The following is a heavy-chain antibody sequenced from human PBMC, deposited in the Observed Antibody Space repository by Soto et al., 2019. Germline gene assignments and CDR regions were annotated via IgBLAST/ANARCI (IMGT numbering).Heavy chain of an antibody. J-gene: IGHJ4*02. V-gene: IGHV4-39*01. D-gene: IGHD2-15*01. CDR1: GASMSSDSFY. CDR3: RWSSGLNDLDF. Sequence: SETLSLTFSVSGASMSSDSFYWIWIRQPPGKGLEWIGSVYYTGSSHYNPSLKSRVTISVDTSNNNFSLKMSSLTAADTAVYYCRWSSGLNDLDFWDQGTLVTVSS. CDR2: VYYTGSS.